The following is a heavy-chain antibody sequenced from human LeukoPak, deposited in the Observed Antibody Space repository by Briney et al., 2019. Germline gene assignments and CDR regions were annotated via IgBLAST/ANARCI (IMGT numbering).Heavy chain of an antibody. V-gene: IGHV3-30-3*01. D-gene: IGHD3-22*01. CDR1: QITFSTYA. CDR2: ISYDGSNK. J-gene: IGHJ6*02. CDR3: ARSHVITMIRLYYYGMDV. Sequence: GGSLRLSCAASQITFSTYAMHWVRKAPGKGLEWVAVISYDGSNKYYADSVKGRFTISRDNSKNTLYLQMNSLRAEDTAVYYCARSHVITMIRLYYYGMDVWGQGTTVTVS.